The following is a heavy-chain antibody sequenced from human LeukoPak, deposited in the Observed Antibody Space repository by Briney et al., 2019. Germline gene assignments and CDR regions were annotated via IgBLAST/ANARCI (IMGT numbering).Heavy chain of an antibody. CDR3: ARALCVGDYYYYYMDV. CDR1: GGSISSYY. J-gene: IGHJ6*03. D-gene: IGHD1-26*01. Sequence: PSETLSLTCTVSGGSISSYYWSWIRQPPGKGLEWIGEINHSGSTNYNPSLKSRVTISVDTSKNQFSLKLSSVTAADTAVYYCARALCVGDYYYYYMDVWGKGTTVTVSS. CDR2: INHSGST. V-gene: IGHV4-34*01.